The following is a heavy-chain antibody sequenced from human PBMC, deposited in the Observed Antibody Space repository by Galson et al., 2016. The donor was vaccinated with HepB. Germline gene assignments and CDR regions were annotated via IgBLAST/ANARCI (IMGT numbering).Heavy chain of an antibody. CDR3: ARDQSPTADYYYDASDI. Sequence: SLRLSCAASGFTFSSYWMTWVRQAPGRGLEWVANINKDANKKYYVDSVEGRFTISRDNAKNSLYLQMNSLRAEDTAVYYCARDQSPTADYYYDASDIWGQGTMVTVSS. V-gene: IGHV3-7*03. CDR1: GFTFSSYW. J-gene: IGHJ3*02. CDR2: INKDANKK. D-gene: IGHD3-22*01.